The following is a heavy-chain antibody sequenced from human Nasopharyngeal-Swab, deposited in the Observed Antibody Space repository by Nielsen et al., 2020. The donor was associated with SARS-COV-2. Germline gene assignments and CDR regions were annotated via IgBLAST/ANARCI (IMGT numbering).Heavy chain of an antibody. J-gene: IGHJ4*02. CDR2: IKQDGSEK. CDR3: ARVFGWELLRDGFDY. Sequence: GESLKISCAASGFTFSSYWMSWVRQAPGKGLEWVANIKQDGSEKYYVDSVKGRFTISRDNAKSSLYLQMNSLRAEDTAVYYCARVFGWELLRDGFDYWGQGTLVTVSS. CDR1: GFTFSSYW. V-gene: IGHV3-7*01. D-gene: IGHD1-26*01.